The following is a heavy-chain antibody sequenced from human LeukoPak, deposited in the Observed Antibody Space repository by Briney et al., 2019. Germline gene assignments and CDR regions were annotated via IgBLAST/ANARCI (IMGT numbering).Heavy chain of an antibody. Sequence: GGSLRLSCTASGFPFSDYSMNWVRQAPGKVLEWISYIGISSGNTKYADSVKGRFTISADNARNSLYLQMNSLRVEDTAVYYCARDHNYAFDNWGQGTLVSDSS. D-gene: IGHD1-1*01. V-gene: IGHV3-48*04. CDR2: IGISSGNT. J-gene: IGHJ4*02. CDR1: GFPFSDYS. CDR3: ARDHNYAFDN.